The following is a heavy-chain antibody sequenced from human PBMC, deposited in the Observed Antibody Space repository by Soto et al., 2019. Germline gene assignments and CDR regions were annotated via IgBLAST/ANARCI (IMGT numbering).Heavy chain of an antibody. CDR3: ARRSSGWYFDY. J-gene: IGHJ4*02. D-gene: IGHD6-19*01. CDR1: GFTFSSYA. Sequence: EVQLLESGGGLVQPGGSLRLSCAASGFTFSSYAMNLVRQAPGKGLEWVSVISGSGDSTYYADSVKGRFTISRDNSKNTLYLQMNSLRAEDTAVYYCARRSSGWYFDYWGQGTLVTVSS. V-gene: IGHV3-23*01. CDR2: ISGSGDST.